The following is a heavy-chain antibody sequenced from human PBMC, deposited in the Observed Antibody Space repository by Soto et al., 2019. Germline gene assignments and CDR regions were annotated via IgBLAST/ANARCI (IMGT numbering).Heavy chain of an antibody. CDR2: IIPIFGTA. D-gene: IGHD5-12*01. J-gene: IGHJ5*02. V-gene: IGHV1-69*12. CDR1: GGTFSNYA. CDR3: AVGSVDIVPTGMKPFDP. Sequence: QVQLVQSGAEVKKPGSSVKVSCKASGGTFSNYAISWVRQAPGQGLEWMGGIIPIFGTANYAQKFQGRVTFPADESTSTAYMELSSLRSEDTAIYYCAVGSVDIVPTGMKPFDPWGQGTLVTVSS.